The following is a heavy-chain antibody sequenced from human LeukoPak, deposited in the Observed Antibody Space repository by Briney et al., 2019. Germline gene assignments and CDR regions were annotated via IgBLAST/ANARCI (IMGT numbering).Heavy chain of an antibody. CDR2: IKQDGSEK. V-gene: IGHV3-7*01. Sequence: PGGSLRLSCAVSGFTFSSNWMSWVRQAPGKGLEWVANIKQDGSEKYYVDSMKGRFTISRDNAKNSLYLQMNSLRAEDTAVYYCARGPSYYDSGGYSIFHYWGQGTLVTVSS. D-gene: IGHD3-22*01. CDR1: GFTFSSNW. J-gene: IGHJ4*02. CDR3: ARGPSYYDSGGYSIFHY.